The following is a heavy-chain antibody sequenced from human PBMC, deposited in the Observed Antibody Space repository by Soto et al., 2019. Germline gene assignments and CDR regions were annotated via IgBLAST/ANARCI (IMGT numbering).Heavy chain of an antibody. Sequence: QVQLVESGGGVVQPGTSLRLSCVVSGFTLSNTGVHWVRQAPGKGLEWVAMISHDGFSQHYVDSVRGRFTISRDNSKNTLYLQMDSLRPEDTSVYYCAKDWGSSGWFNWFDSWGQGTLVIVS. CDR1: GFTLSNTG. CDR3: AKDWGSSGWFNWFDS. CDR2: ISHDGFSQ. V-gene: IGHV3-30*18. J-gene: IGHJ5*01. D-gene: IGHD6-13*01.